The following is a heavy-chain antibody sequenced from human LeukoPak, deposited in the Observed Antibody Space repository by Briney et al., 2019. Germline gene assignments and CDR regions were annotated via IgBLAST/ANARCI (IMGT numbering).Heavy chain of an antibody. V-gene: IGHV4-34*01. CDR3: ARRGYSYGFSSWYFDL. CDR1: GGSFSGYY. CDR2: INHSGST. D-gene: IGHD5-18*01. Sequence: PSETLSLTCAVYGGSFSGYYWSWIRQPPGKGLEWIGEINHSGSTNYNPSLKSRVTISVDTSKNQFSLKLSSVTAADTAVYYCARRGYSYGFSSWYFDLWGRGTLVTVSS. J-gene: IGHJ2*01.